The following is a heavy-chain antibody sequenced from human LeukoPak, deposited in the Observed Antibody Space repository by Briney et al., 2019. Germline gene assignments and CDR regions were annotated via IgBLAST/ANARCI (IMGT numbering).Heavy chain of an antibody. CDR3: ARDPYSGRYGDYYYFYMDV. D-gene: IGHD1-26*01. J-gene: IGHJ6*03. Sequence: GGSLRLSCAASGFTFSSNAMTWVRQAPGKGLEWVANIKQDGSRKYYVDSVKGRFTISRDNAKNSLYLQMNSLRSEDTAVYYCARDPYSGRYGDYYYFYMDVWGKGTTVTISS. V-gene: IGHV3-7*01. CDR2: IKQDGSRK. CDR1: GFTFSSNA.